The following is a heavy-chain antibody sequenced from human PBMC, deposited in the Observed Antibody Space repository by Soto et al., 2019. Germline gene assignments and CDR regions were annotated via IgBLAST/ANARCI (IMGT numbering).Heavy chain of an antibody. J-gene: IGHJ4*02. CDR2: IKQDGSEK. D-gene: IGHD3-9*01. Sequence: GGSLRLSCAASGFTFSCYLMSWVRQAPGKGLEWVANIKQDGSEKYYVDSVKGRFTISRDNAKNSLYLQMNSLRAEDTAVYYCERYSRYFDWLLYTAPFDYWGQGTLVTVSS. CDR3: ERYSRYFDWLLYTAPFDY. CDR1: GFTFSCYL. V-gene: IGHV3-7*01.